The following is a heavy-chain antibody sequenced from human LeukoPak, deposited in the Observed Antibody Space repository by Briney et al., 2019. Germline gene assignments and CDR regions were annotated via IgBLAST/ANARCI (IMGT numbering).Heavy chain of an antibody. CDR1: GGTFSSYA. Sequence: ASVKVSCKASGGTFSSYAISWVRQAPGQGLEWTGGIIPIFGTANYAQRFQGRVTITADESTSTAYMELSSLRSEDTAVYYCARGLGEKGSGSYLRDYWGQGTLVTVSS. D-gene: IGHD3-10*01. CDR2: IIPIFGTA. V-gene: IGHV1-69*13. CDR3: ARGLGEKGSGSYLRDY. J-gene: IGHJ4*02.